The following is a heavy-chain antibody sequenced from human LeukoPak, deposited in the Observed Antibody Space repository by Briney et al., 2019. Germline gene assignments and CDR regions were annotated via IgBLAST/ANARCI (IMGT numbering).Heavy chain of an antibody. D-gene: IGHD6-19*01. CDR1: GFTFSGSA. Sequence: PGGSLRLSCAASGFTFSGSAMHWVRQASGKGLEWVGRIRSKANSYATAYAASVKGRFTISRDDSKNTAYLQMNSLKTEDTAVYYCTTPAYSSGSGEKDYWGQGTLVTVSS. CDR3: TTPAYSSGSGEKDY. J-gene: IGHJ4*02. CDR2: IRSKANSYAT. V-gene: IGHV3-73*01.